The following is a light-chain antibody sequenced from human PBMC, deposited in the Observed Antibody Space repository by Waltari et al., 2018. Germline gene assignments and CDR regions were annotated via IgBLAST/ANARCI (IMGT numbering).Light chain of an antibody. Sequence: QSALTQPASVSGSPGQSITISCTGSSRDVGGADSVSWYQDHPGQAPKVIIYDVNNRPSGVSDRFSGSKSGNTASLTISGLQAEDEADYYCCSQSSFNGVIFGGGTKLTVL. CDR2: DVN. J-gene: IGLJ2*01. CDR1: SRDVGGADS. CDR3: CSQSSFNGVI. V-gene: IGLV2-14*03.